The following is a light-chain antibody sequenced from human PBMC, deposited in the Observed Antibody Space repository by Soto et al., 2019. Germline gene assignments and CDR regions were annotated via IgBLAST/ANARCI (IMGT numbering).Light chain of an antibody. CDR1: SSDVGGYHY. J-gene: IGLJ1*01. Sequence: QSALTQPPSAAGSPGQSVTISCTGTSSDVGGYHYVSWYQQYPGKVPKLMIYEVTKRPSGVPDRFSGSKSGNTASLTVSGLQSEDEADYYCSSYVGSSHALVFGTGTKVTVL. CDR3: SSYVGSSHALV. CDR2: EVT. V-gene: IGLV2-8*01.